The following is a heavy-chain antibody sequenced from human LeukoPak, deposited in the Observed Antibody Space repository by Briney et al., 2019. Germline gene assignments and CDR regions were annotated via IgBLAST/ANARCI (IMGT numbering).Heavy chain of an antibody. D-gene: IGHD5-24*01. Sequence: GASVKVSCKASGGTFISYAISWVRQAPGQGLEWMGGIIPIFGTANYAQKFQGRVTITTDESTSTAYMELSSLRSEDTAVYYCARGGDGYNSDYYYYMDVWGKGTTVTVSS. J-gene: IGHJ6*03. CDR1: GGTFISYA. CDR3: ARGGDGYNSDYYYYMDV. CDR2: IIPIFGTA. V-gene: IGHV1-69*05.